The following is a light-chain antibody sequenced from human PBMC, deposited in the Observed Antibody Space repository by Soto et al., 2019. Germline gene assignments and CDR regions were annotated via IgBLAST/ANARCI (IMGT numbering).Light chain of an antibody. CDR3: SSYTSSSPYV. Sequence: QSALTQPPSVSGSPGQSVTISCTGTSSDVGSYNRVSWFQQPPRTAPKLLIYEVSNRPSGVPDRFSGSKSGNTASLTISGLQAEDEADYYCSSYTSSSPYVFGTGTKLTVL. CDR1: SSDVGSYNR. J-gene: IGLJ1*01. V-gene: IGLV2-18*02. CDR2: EVS.